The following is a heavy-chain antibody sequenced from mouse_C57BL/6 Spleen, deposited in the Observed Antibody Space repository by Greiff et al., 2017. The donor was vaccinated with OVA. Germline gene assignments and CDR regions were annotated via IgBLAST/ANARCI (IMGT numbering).Heavy chain of an antibody. J-gene: IGHJ3*01. Sequence: EVKVEESGGGLVQPGGSMKLSCVASGFTFSNYWMNWVRQSPEKGLEWVAQIRLKSDNYATHYAESVKGRFTISRDDSKSSVYLQMNNLRAEDTGIYYCTPYYYGSPFAYWGQGTLVTVSA. V-gene: IGHV6-3*01. CDR1: GFTFSNYW. CDR3: TPYYYGSPFAY. D-gene: IGHD1-1*01. CDR2: IRLKSDNYAT.